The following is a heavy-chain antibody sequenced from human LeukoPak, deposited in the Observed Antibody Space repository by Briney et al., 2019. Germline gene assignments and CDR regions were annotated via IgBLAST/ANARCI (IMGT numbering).Heavy chain of an antibody. J-gene: IGHJ4*02. Sequence: PGGSLRLSCAASGFAFSSSGMHWVRQAPGKGLEWVAFIRYDGSNTYFADSVKRRFTISRDNSKNTLDLQVNSLTAEDTAVYYCAKDGYTFDGTLTTPWYWGQGTLVTVSS. CDR3: AKDGYTFDGTLTTPWY. V-gene: IGHV3-30*02. CDR1: GFAFSSSG. D-gene: IGHD4-11*01. CDR2: IRYDGSNT.